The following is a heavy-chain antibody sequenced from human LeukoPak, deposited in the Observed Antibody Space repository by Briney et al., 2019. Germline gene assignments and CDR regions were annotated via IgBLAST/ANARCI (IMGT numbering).Heavy chain of an antibody. D-gene: IGHD3-3*01. J-gene: IGHJ5*02. CDR3: ARDFPWYYDFWSGYQNWFEP. CDR2: IYHTGST. Sequence: SETLSLTCTVSGYSISSGYYWGWIRQPPGKGLEWIGSIYHTGSTYYNPSLKSRVTISVDTSKNQFSLKLSSVTAADTAVYYCARDFPWYYDFWSGYQNWFEPWGQGTLVTVSS. CDR1: GYSISSGYY. V-gene: IGHV4-38-2*02.